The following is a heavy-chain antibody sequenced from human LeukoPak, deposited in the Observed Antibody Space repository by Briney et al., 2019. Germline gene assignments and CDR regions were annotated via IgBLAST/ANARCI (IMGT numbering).Heavy chain of an antibody. V-gene: IGHV1-2*02. CDR1: GYTFTGYY. D-gene: IGHD5-18*01. Sequence: ASVKVSCKASGYTFTGYYMHWVRQAPGQGLEWMGWINPNSGGTNYAQKFQGRVTMTRDTSISTAYMELSRLRSDDTAVYYCARGGDVDTAGSVSAAAIQWVDYWGQGTLVTVSS. CDR3: ARGGDVDTAGSVSAAAIQWVDY. CDR2: INPNSGGT. J-gene: IGHJ4*02.